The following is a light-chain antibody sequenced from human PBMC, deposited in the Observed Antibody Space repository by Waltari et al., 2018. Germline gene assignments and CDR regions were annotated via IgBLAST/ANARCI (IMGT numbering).Light chain of an antibody. CDR1: SSNIGAGCD. Sequence: QSALTQPPSVSGAPGQRVTISCTGSSSNIGAGCDLHWYQQFPGTAPKLLIYGNSNRPSGVPDRFSSSKSGTSASLAITGLQAEDETDYFCQSYDNSLSGPIFGGGTKLTVL. CDR2: GNS. V-gene: IGLV1-40*01. CDR3: QSYDNSLSGPI. J-gene: IGLJ2*01.